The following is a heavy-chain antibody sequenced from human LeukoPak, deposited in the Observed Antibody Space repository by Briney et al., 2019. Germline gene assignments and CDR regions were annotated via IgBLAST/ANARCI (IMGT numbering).Heavy chain of an antibody. D-gene: IGHD6-19*01. CDR2: ISSGADTT. CDR1: GFTFSNYA. CDR3: AKDLEQSYSGWSTSYDG. Sequence: GGSLRLSCAASGFTFSNYALSWVRQVPGKRLEWVSAISSGADTTGYADSVKGRFTISRGNSKSTIYLQMNSLRAEDTAVYYCAKDLEQSYSGWSTSYDGWGQGTLVTASS. V-gene: IGHV3-23*01. J-gene: IGHJ4*02.